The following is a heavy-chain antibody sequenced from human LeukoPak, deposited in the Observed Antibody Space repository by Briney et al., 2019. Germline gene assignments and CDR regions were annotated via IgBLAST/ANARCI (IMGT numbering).Heavy chain of an antibody. CDR3: ARDGQRYSSGWYLY. V-gene: IGHV3-48*02. D-gene: IGHD6-19*01. Sequence: QAGGSLRLSCAASGCTFSSYSMNWVRLAPRQGLELDSYISSSSSTRYYADSVKGLFTISRDNAKTSLYLQMNSLRDEDTAVYYCARDGQRYSSGWYLYWGQGTLVTVSS. CDR1: GCTFSSYS. CDR2: ISSSSSTR. J-gene: IGHJ4*02.